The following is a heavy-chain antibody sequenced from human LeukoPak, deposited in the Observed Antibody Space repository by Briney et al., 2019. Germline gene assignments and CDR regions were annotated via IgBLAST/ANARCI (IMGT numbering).Heavy chain of an antibody. CDR2: INPNSGGT. CDR1: GYTFTGYY. V-gene: IGHV1-2*02. D-gene: IGHD3-10*01. Sequence: GASVKVSCKASGYTFTGYYMHWVRQAPGQGLEWMGWINPNSGGTNYAQKFQGRVTMTRDTSISTAYMELSRLRPDDTAVYYCARPSYYGSGSYRFDYWGQGTLVTVSS. CDR3: ARPSYYGSGSYRFDY. J-gene: IGHJ4*02.